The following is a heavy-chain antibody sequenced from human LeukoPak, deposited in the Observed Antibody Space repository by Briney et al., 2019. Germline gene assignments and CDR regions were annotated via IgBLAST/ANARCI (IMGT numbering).Heavy chain of an antibody. D-gene: IGHD3-3*01. CDR1: GGSISSGGYF. Sequence: SQTLSLTCTVSGGSISSGGYFWSWIRQHPGKGLEWIGYIYYTGSTYYNPSLESRVTLSVDTSKNQFSLKLSSLTAADTAVYYCARVSRDPDYDFWSGPSYYFDYWGQGTLVTVSS. CDR3: ARVSRDPDYDFWSGPSYYFDY. V-gene: IGHV4-31*03. CDR2: IYYTGST. J-gene: IGHJ4*02.